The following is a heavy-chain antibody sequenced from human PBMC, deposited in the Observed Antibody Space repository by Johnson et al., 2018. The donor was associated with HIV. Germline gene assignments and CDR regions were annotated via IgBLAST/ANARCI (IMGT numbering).Heavy chain of an antibody. D-gene: IGHD1-26*01. CDR3: AKGASKWEVRSPAFDI. V-gene: IGHV3-30*18. CDR1: GFTFSSYG. J-gene: IGHJ3*02. CDR2: ISYDGSKK. Sequence: QVLLVESGGGVVQPGRSLRLSCAASGFTFSSYGMHWVRQAPGKGLEWVAVISYDGSKKYYADSVKGRFTISRDNSKNTLYLQMNSLRAEDTAVYYCAKGASKWEVRSPAFDIWGQGTTVTVSS.